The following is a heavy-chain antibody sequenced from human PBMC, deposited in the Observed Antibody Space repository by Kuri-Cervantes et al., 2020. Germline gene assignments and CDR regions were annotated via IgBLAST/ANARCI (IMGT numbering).Heavy chain of an antibody. CDR3: AKSGGREFLET. J-gene: IGHJ1*01. Sequence: GESLKISCAASVGFTFSSYTMNWVRQAPGKGLEWVAFIRYDGSIQYYADAVKGRFTISRDNSKNTLHLQMNSLRGEDTAVYYCAKSGGREFLETWGQGTLVTVSS. CDR2: IRYDGSIQ. V-gene: IGHV3-30*02. CDR1: VGFTFSSYT. D-gene: IGHD3-10*01.